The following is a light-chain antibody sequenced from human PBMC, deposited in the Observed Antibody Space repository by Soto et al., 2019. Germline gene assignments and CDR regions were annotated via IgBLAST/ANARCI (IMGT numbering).Light chain of an antibody. CDR1: SSDVGGHNS. CDR3: CSNSYSSTPNLV. V-gene: IGLV2-14*01. J-gene: IGLJ3*02. Sequence: QSALTQPASVSESPGQSITISCTGISSDVGGHNSVSWYQQRPGKAPRLMIYDVTNRPSGVSDRFSGSKSGNTASLTISGSRAEAEADYYCCSNSYSSTPNLVFGGGTKLTVL. CDR2: DVT.